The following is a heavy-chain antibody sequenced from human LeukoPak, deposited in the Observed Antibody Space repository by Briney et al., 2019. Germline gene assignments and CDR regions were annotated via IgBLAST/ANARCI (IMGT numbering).Heavy chain of an antibody. CDR2: IKQDGSEK. J-gene: IGHJ4*02. CDR1: GFTFSNYW. Sequence: GGSLRLSCAASGFTFSNYWMSWVRQAPGKGLEWVANIKQDGSEKSYVDSVKGRFTISRDNAKNSLYLQMNSLRAEDTTVYYCARDRGGSYSAIDYWGQGTLVTVSS. V-gene: IGHV3-7*01. D-gene: IGHD1-26*01. CDR3: ARDRGGSYSAIDY.